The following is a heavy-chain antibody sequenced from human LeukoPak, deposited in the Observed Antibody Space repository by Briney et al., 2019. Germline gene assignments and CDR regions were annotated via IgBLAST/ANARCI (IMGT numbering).Heavy chain of an antibody. J-gene: IGHJ3*02. CDR1: GGSFSGYY. D-gene: IGHD3-22*01. V-gene: IGHV4-34*01. CDR3: ARSRITMIADAFDI. Sequence: SETLSLTCAVDGGSFSGYYWSWIRQPPGKGLEWIGEINHSGSTNYNPSLKSRVTISVDTSKNQFSLKLSSVTAADTAVYYCARSRITMIADAFDIWGQGTMVTVSS. CDR2: INHSGST.